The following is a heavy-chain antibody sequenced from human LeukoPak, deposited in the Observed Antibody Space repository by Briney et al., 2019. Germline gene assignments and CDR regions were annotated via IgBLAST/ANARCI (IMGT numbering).Heavy chain of an antibody. CDR2: ISVYNGHT. D-gene: IGHD2-2*01. CDR1: GYTFSNYG. CDR3: ARSPGTAVTRGDF. V-gene: IGHV1-18*01. Sequence: ASVTVSCKTSGYTFSNYGINWVRQAPGQGLEWMGWISVYNGHTNYAQKLQGRVTMTTDTSTNTAYMDLRSLRSDDTAVYYCARSPGTAVTRGDFWGQGTLVTVSS. J-gene: IGHJ4*02.